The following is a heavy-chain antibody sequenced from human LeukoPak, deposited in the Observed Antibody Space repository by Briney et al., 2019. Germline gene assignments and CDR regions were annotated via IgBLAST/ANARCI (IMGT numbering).Heavy chain of an antibody. CDR2: ISYGDEST. CDR1: ASTVRDHA. J-gene: IGHJ4*02. V-gene: IGHV3-23*01. Sequence: PGGSLRLSCAASASTVRDHAISWVRQAPGKGLEWVSAISYGDESTYYADSVKGRFTVLRDKFIDTLYLHMSSLRVEDSALYFCVRDGAQPGYYFDFWGQGSLVTVSS. CDR3: VRDGAQPGYYFDF. D-gene: IGHD1-26*01.